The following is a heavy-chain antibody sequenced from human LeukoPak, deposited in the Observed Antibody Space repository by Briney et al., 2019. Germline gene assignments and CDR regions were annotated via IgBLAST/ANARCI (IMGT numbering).Heavy chain of an antibody. CDR3: ARDAHDFWSGYLYYFDY. V-gene: IGHV1-2*02. D-gene: IGHD3-3*01. CDR2: INPNSGGT. CDR1: GYTFTGYY. J-gene: IGHJ4*02. Sequence: ASVKVSCKASGYTFTGYYMHWVRRAPGQGLEWMGWINPNSGGTNYAQKFQGRVTMTRDTSISTAYMELSRLRSDDTAVYYCARDAHDFWSGYLYYFDYWGQGTLVTVSS.